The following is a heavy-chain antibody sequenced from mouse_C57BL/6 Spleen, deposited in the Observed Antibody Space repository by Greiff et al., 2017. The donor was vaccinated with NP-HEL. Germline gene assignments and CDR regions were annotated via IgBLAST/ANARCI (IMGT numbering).Heavy chain of an antibody. J-gene: IGHJ2*01. Sequence: QVQLKQSGAELVKPGASVKLSCKASGYTFTEYTIHWVKQRSGQGLEWIGWFYPGSGSIKYNEKFKDKATLTADKSSSTVYMELSRLTSEDSAVYFCARHEEKRDYSNYVYFDYWGQGTTLTVSS. CDR2: FYPGSGSI. CDR3: ARHEEKRDYSNYVYFDY. CDR1: GYTFTEYT. D-gene: IGHD2-5*01. V-gene: IGHV1-62-2*01.